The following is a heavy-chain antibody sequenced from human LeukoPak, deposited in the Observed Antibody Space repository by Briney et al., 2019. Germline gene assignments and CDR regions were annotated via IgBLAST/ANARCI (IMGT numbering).Heavy chain of an antibody. Sequence: ASVKVSCKASGGTFSSYAISWVRQAPGQGLEWMGGIIPIFGTANYAQKFQGRVTITTDESTSTAYMELSSLRSEDTAVYYCASVRPTYYYDSSGLDCYYYYMDVWGKGTTVTVSS. J-gene: IGHJ6*03. V-gene: IGHV1-69*05. CDR1: GGTFSSYA. CDR2: IIPIFGTA. CDR3: ASVRPTYYYDSSGLDCYYYYMDV. D-gene: IGHD3-22*01.